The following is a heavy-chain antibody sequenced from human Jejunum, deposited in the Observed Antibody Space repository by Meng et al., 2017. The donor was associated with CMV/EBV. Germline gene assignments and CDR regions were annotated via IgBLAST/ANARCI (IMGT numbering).Heavy chain of an antibody. CDR1: GFTFSDYY. CDR2: ISSSSSYT. D-gene: IGHD6-19*01. Sequence: VLVVGAGGGLVKPGGSRGLSCAASGFTFSDYYMSWIRQAPGKGLEWVSYISSSSSYTNYADSVKGRFTISRDNAKNSLYLQMNSLRAEDTAVYYCARGGGWHYFDYWGQGTLVTVSS. CDR3: ARGGGWHYFDY. V-gene: IGHV3-11*06. J-gene: IGHJ4*02.